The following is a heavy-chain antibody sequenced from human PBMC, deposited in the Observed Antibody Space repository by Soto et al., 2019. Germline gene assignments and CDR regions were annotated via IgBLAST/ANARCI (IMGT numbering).Heavy chain of an antibody. CDR3: AREAWVPTYYDFWSGPTPSGGMDV. CDR1: GYTFTSYD. Sequence: GASVKVSCKXSGYTFTSYDINWVRQATGQGLEWMGWMNPNSGNTGYAQKFQGRVTMTRNTSISTAYMELSSLRSEDTAVYYCAREAWVPTYYDFWSGPTPSGGMDVWGQGTTVTVSS. CDR2: MNPNSGNT. J-gene: IGHJ6*02. V-gene: IGHV1-8*01. D-gene: IGHD3-3*01.